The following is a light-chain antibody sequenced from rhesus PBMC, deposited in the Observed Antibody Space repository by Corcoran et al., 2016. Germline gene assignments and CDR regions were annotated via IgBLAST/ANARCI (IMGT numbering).Light chain of an antibody. V-gene: IGKV2-72*01. Sequence: DIVMTQTPLSLPITPGEPASISCRSSQSLLHSNGKTYLHWYLQKPGQSPQLLIYGGSNRASGVPDRFSGSGSGTDFTLKISKGEAEDVGVYYCVQAIAFPWTFGQGTKVEIK. CDR1: QSLLHSNGKTY. CDR3: VQAIAFPWT. J-gene: IGKJ1*01. CDR2: GGS.